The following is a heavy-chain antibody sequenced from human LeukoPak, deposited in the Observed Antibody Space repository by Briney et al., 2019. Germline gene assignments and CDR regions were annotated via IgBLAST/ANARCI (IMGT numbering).Heavy chain of an antibody. V-gene: IGHV3-30-3*01. CDR3: TTEIDDASDI. Sequence: GSLRLSCAASGFTFSSYAMHWVRQAPGKGLEWVAVISYDGSNKYYADSVKGRFTISRDNSKNTLYLQMNSLRAEDTAVYYCTTEIDDASDIWGQGTMVTVSS. CDR1: GFTFSSYA. J-gene: IGHJ3*02. D-gene: IGHD3-22*01. CDR2: ISYDGSNK.